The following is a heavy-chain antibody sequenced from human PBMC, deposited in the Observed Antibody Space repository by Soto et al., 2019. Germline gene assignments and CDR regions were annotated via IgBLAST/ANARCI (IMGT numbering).Heavy chain of an antibody. CDR1: GFTFSSYS. J-gene: IGHJ6*03. CDR3: ARDSEGAPTADYYYMDV. D-gene: IGHD1-26*01. V-gene: IGHV3-48*01. CDR2: ISSSSSTI. Sequence: GGSLRLSCAASGFTFSSYSMSWVRQAPGKGLEWVSYISSSSSTIYYADSVKGRFTISRDNAKNSLYLQMNSLRVEDTAVYYCARDSEGAPTADYYYMDVWGKGTTVTVSS.